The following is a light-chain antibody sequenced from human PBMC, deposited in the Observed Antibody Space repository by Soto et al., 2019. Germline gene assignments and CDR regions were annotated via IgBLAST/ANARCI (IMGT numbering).Light chain of an antibody. CDR1: QSVSSSF. J-gene: IGKJ1*01. CDR3: QQYGSSPET. CDR2: GAS. Sequence: EIVLTQSPGTLSLSPGERATLSCRASQSVSSSFLAWYQQKPGQAPRLLMYGASSRATGIPARFSGSGSGTDLTLTISSLEPEEFAVYYCQQYGSSPETFGQGTKVEMK. V-gene: IGKV3-20*01.